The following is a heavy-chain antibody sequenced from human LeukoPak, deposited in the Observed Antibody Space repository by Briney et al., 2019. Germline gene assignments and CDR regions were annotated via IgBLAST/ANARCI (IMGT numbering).Heavy chain of an antibody. CDR3: AKDVNVGGDYFDY. Sequence: GGSLRLSCAASGFTFRNYGMHWVRLAPGKGLEWVAFIRYDGSIKYYVDSVKGRFTVSRDNSKNTLYLQMSSLRAEDTAVYYCAKDVNVGGDYFDYWRQGTLVTVSS. CDR1: GFTFRNYG. V-gene: IGHV3-30*02. CDR2: IRYDGSIK. J-gene: IGHJ4*02. D-gene: IGHD3-10*01.